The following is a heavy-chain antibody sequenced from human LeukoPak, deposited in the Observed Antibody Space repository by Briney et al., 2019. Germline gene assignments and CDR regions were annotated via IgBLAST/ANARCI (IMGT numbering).Heavy chain of an antibody. CDR3: ARASVTTLPLDY. CDR2: ISSSSSYT. Sequence: KAGGSLRLSCAASGFTFSDYYMSWIRQAPGKGLEWVSYISSSSSYTNYADSVKGRFTISRDNAKNSLYLQMNSLRAEDTAVYYCARASVTTLPLDYWGQGTLVTVSS. V-gene: IGHV3-11*06. D-gene: IGHD4-17*01. J-gene: IGHJ4*02. CDR1: GFTFSDYY.